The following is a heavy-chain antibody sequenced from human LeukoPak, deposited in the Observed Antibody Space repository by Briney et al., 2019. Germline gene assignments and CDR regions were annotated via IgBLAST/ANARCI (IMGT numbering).Heavy chain of an antibody. CDR3: ARASTTVTTDYYYYGIDV. D-gene: IGHD4-17*01. J-gene: IGHJ6*02. Sequence: ASVKVSCKASGYTFTSYDINWVRQATGQGLEWMGWMNPYSGNTGYAQKFQGRVTMTRNTSISTAYMELSSLRSEDTAVYYCARASTTVTTDYYYYGIDVWGQGTTVTVSS. CDR1: GYTFTSYD. CDR2: MNPYSGNT. V-gene: IGHV1-8*01.